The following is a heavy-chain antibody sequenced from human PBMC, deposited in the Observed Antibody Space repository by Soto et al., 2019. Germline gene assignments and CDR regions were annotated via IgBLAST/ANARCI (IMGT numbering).Heavy chain of an antibody. Sequence: VQLLESGGGLVQPGGSLRLSCAASGFTFSSYAMTWVRQVPGKGLEWVSGISGSGGSTYYADSVKGRFTSSRDTSKNTVYLQMNSLRAQDTAVDYCAKAQYSGYDISLNLHSWGQGTLVTVSS. V-gene: IGHV3-23*01. CDR2: ISGSGGST. D-gene: IGHD5-12*01. CDR1: GFTFSSYA. J-gene: IGHJ4*02. CDR3: AKAQYSGYDISLNLHS.